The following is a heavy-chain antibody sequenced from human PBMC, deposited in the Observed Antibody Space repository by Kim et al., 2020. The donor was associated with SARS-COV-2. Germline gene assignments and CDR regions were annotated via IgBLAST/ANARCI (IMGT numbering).Heavy chain of an antibody. CDR3: ARGPFITMVRGVKRAYYF. Sequence: SETLSLTCAVYGGSFSGYYWSWIRQPPGKGLEWIGEINHSGSTNYNPSLKSRVTISVDTSKNQFSLKLSSVTAADTAVYYCARGPFITMVRGVKRAYYF. J-gene: IGHJ4*01. V-gene: IGHV4-34*01. CDR2: INHSGST. D-gene: IGHD3-10*01. CDR1: GGSFSGYY.